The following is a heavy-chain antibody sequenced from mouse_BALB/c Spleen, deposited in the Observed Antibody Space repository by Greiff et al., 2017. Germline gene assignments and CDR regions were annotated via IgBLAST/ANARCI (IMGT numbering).Heavy chain of an antibody. Sequence: QVQLQQSGAELVRPGSSVKISCKASGYAFSSYWMNWVKQRPGQGLEWIGQIYPGDGDTNYNGKFKGKATLTADKSSSTAYMQLSSLTSEDSAVYFCANLYYGNYWFAYWGQGTLVTVSA. J-gene: IGHJ3*01. CDR2: IYPGDGDT. CDR1: GYAFSSYW. V-gene: IGHV1-80*01. CDR3: ANLYYGNYWFAY. D-gene: IGHD2-1*01.